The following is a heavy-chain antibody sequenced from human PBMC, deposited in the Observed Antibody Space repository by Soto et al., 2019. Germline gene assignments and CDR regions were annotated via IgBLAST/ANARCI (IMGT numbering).Heavy chain of an antibody. CDR2: MNPNSGNT. J-gene: IGHJ4*02. CDR3: ASQGSGYDLRLLNL. V-gene: IGHV1-8*01. CDR1: GYTFTSYD. Sequence: ASVKVSCKASGYTFTSYDINWERQATGQGLEWMGWMNPNSGNTGYAQKFQGRVTMTRNTSISTAYMELSSLRSEDTAVYYCASQGSGYDLRLLNLWGQGTVGTVSS. D-gene: IGHD5-12*01.